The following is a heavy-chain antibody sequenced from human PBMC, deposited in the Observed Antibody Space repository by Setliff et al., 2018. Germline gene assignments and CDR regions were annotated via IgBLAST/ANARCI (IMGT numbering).Heavy chain of an antibody. Sequence: RLSCVGSGFTISGYAMTWVRQVPGKGLEWISSIKDSDYSTYYADSVKGRFTISRDNSKNTLYLQMNGLRAEDSALYYCAKDPNGDFFGAFDTWGQGALVTAPQ. CDR1: GFTISGYA. D-gene: IGHD4-17*01. CDR2: IKDSDYST. CDR3: AKDPNGDFFGAFDT. J-gene: IGHJ5*02. V-gene: IGHV3-23*05.